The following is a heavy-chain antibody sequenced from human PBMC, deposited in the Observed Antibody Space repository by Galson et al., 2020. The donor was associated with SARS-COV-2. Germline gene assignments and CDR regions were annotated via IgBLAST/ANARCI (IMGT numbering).Heavy chain of an antibody. CDR3: ARQRGGWQGCVDP. D-gene: IGHD3-16*01. J-gene: IGHJ5*02. CDR1: GGSMNNDF. Sequence: SETLSLTCSVSGGSMNNDFWGWIRQPPGKGLEWIGYIYSSGSTNYNPSLKSRVTISVDTSKNKFSLRLNSVTAADTAVYYCARQRGGWQGCVDPWCQGALVAVS. V-gene: IGHV4-59*08. CDR2: IYSSGST.